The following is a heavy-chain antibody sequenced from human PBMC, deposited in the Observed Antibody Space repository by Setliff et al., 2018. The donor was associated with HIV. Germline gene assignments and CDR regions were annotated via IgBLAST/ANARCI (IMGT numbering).Heavy chain of an antibody. D-gene: IGHD1-26*01. CDR3: ARHRPWEVDVFDI. Sequence: SETLSLTCSVSGDSISSGSYYWSWIRQPPRKGLEWVGYISYNGITTYNPSLKSRVTISVDTSKNQFSLKLTSVTAADTAAYYCARHRPWEVDVFDIWGQGTMVTVSS. CDR1: GDSISSGSYY. J-gene: IGHJ3*02. V-gene: IGHV4-61*01. CDR2: ISYNGIT.